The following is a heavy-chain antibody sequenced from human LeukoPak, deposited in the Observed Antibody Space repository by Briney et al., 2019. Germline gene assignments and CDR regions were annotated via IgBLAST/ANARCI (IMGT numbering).Heavy chain of an antibody. Sequence: PGGSLRLSCAASGFTFSSYEMNWVRQAPGKGLEWVGRIKSKTDGGTTDYAAPVKGRFTISRDDSKNTLYLQTNSLKTEDTAVYYCTTDVYDYGDYDFDYWGQGTLVTVSS. V-gene: IGHV3-15*01. CDR1: GFTFSSYE. CDR2: IKSKTDGGTT. J-gene: IGHJ4*02. CDR3: TTDVYDYGDYDFDY. D-gene: IGHD4-17*01.